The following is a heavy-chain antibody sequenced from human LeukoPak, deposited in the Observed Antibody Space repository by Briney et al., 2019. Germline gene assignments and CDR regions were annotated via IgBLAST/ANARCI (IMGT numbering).Heavy chain of an antibody. CDR1: GGSISSGDYY. CDR3: AREGGREYQLLYPDY. Sequence: SETLSLTCTVSGGSISSGDYYWSWIRQPPGKGLEWIGYIYYSGSTYYNPSLKSRVTISVDTSKNQSSLKLSSVTAADTAVYYCAREGGREYQLLYPDYWGQGTLVTVSS. J-gene: IGHJ4*02. V-gene: IGHV4-30-4*08. D-gene: IGHD2-2*02. CDR2: IYYSGST.